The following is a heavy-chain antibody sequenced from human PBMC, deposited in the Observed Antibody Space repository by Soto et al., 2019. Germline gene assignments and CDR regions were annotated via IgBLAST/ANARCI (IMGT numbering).Heavy chain of an antibody. D-gene: IGHD1-26*01. V-gene: IGHV3-11*06. J-gene: IGHJ4*02. CDR1: GFTFSDYY. CDR2: ISSSSSYT. CDR3: ARGPYSGCYYHDY. Sequence: PGGSLRLSCAASGFTFSDYYMSWIRQAPGKGLEWVSYISSSSSYTNYADSVKGRFTISRDNAKNSLYLQMNSLRAEDTAVYYCARGPYSGCYYHDYWGQGTLVTVSS.